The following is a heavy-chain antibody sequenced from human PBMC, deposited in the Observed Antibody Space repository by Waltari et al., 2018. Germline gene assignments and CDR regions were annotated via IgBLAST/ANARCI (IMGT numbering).Heavy chain of an antibody. J-gene: IGHJ4*02. D-gene: IGHD6-6*01. Sequence: QVQLVQSGAEVKKPGSSVKVSCKASGGTFSNYAVSWLRQAPGQGFEWMGRGIPVFGTGDYAQKFQGKVTITADKYTGTAYMELSSLRSEDTAVYYCARDVEEQLEYFDYWGQGTLVTVSS. CDR3: ARDVEEQLEYFDY. V-gene: IGHV1-69*13. CDR1: GGTFSNYA. CDR2: GIPVFGTG.